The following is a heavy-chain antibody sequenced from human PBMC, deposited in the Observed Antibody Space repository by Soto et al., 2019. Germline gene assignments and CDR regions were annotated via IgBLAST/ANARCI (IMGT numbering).Heavy chain of an antibody. CDR2: IYYSGST. Sequence: SETLSLTCTVSGGSISSGGYYWSWIRQHPGKGLEWIGYIYYSGSTNYNPSLKSRVTISVDTSKNQFSLKLSSVTAADTAVYYCARQGDFWSGYWFDPWGQGTLVTVSS. CDR3: ARQGDFWSGYWFDP. CDR1: GGSISSGGYY. V-gene: IGHV4-61*08. D-gene: IGHD3-3*01. J-gene: IGHJ5*02.